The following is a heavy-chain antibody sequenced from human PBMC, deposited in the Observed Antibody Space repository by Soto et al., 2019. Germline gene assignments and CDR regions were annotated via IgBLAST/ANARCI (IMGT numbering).Heavy chain of an antibody. J-gene: IGHJ4*02. CDR2: EYSGTT. Sequence: QVQLQESGPGLVKPSETLSLTCTVSGASISRDHWNWIRQPPGKGLEWIGEYSGTTNYNPSLRSRATIPVDTPNNHFSLKLSSVTAAEAAVYFCATYTTGGGGRGYWGQGTLVTVSS. CDR3: ATYTTGGGGRGY. D-gene: IGHD3-16*01. CDR1: GASISRDH. V-gene: IGHV4-59*08.